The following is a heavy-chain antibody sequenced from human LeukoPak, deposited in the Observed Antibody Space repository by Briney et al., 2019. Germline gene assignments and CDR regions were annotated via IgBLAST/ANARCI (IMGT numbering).Heavy chain of an antibody. D-gene: IGHD5-18*01. CDR3: ARVGYTALVDY. V-gene: IGHV3-53*01. J-gene: IGHJ4*02. CDR1: GFTVTSNY. CDR2: IYSGGST. Sequence: GGSLRLSCAASGFTVTSNYMSWVRQAPGKGLEWISVIYSGGSTYYADSVKGRFTISRDNSKNTLYLQMNSLRAEDTAVYYCARVGYTALVDYWGQGTLVTVSS.